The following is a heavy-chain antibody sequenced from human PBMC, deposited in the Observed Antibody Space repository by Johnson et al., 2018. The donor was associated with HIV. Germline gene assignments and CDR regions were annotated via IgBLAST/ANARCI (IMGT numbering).Heavy chain of an antibody. CDR3: ARASALEI. CDR2: IRYDGSNK. CDR1: GFPFSTYA. V-gene: IGHV3-30*14. J-gene: IGHJ3*02. Sequence: VQLVESGGGVVQPGRSLRLSCVASGFPFSTYAIHWVRQAPGKGLEWVAVIRYDGSNKCYVDSVKGRFTISRDNSKNTLYLQMGSLRPEDTAVYYCARASALEIGGQGTMVTVSS.